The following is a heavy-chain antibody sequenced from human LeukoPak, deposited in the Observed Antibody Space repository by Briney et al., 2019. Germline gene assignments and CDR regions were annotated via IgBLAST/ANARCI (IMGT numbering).Heavy chain of an antibody. CDR2: IYYSEST. CDR3: ARIPTVTFFDY. Sequence: SETLSLTCTVSGESISNSRHYWSWIRQPPGKGLEWIGSIYYSESTYQNPSLKSRVTISVDTSKNQFSLKLSSVTAADTAVYYCARIPTVTFFDYWGQGTLVTVSS. V-gene: IGHV4-39*07. D-gene: IGHD4-17*01. J-gene: IGHJ4*02. CDR1: GESISNSRHY.